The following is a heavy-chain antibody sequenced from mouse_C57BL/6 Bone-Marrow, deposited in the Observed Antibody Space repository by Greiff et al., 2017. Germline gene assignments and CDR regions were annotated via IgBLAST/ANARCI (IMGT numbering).Heavy chain of an antibody. CDR3: TTWALLWYFDV. V-gene: IGHV14-4*01. CDR2: IDPENGDT. D-gene: IGHD3-1*01. Sequence: EVKLMESGAELVRPGASVKLSCTASGFNIKDDYMHWVKQRPEQGLEWIGWIDPENGDTEYASKFQGKANITADTSSNTAYLQLSSLTSEDTAVYYCTTWALLWYFDVWGTGTTVTVSS. CDR1: GFNIKDDY. J-gene: IGHJ1*03.